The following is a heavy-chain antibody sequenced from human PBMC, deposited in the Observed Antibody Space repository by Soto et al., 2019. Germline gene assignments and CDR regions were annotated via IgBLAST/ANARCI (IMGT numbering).Heavy chain of an antibody. J-gene: IGHJ4*02. CDR2: IIPLWGST. CDR1: GGTLSSFA. D-gene: IGHD6-13*01. V-gene: IGHV1-69*01. CDR3: ARDSSSWYFFDY. Sequence: QVQLVQSGAEVKKPGSSVTVSCKASGGTLSSFAISWVRQAPGQGLEWIGGIIPLWGSTSYAQTFQGRVTITADESTNTAYMELSGLRSEDTAVYYCARDSSSWYFFDYGGQGTVVTVSS.